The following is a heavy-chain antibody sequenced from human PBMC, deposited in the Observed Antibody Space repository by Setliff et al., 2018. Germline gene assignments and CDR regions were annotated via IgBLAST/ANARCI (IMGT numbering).Heavy chain of an antibody. D-gene: IGHD1-1*01. CDR2: IYYRGDT. V-gene: IGHV4-39*01. CDR3: ARTGTYRYFDY. J-gene: IGHJ4*02. CDR1: GASLSSGTYY. Sequence: PSETLSLTCTVSGASLSSGTYYWGWIRQPPGKGLEWIGRIYYRGDTYYNASLKGRLTISVDTAQNQISLRLTSVTAADTAVYYCARTGTYRYFDYWGQGALVTVSS.